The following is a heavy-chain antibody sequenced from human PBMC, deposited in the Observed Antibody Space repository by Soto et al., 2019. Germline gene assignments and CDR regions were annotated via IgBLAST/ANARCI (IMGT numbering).Heavy chain of an antibody. CDR3: ASGATTDTIQSGERNT. V-gene: IGHV3-23*01. Sequence: EVQLLESGGDLVQSGGSLRLSCAASGFTFRNYAMNWVRQAPGKGLEWVSGIMATEGRIYYADSVKGRFTISRDNAKNTLYLQMNSLRAEDTAIYYCASGATTDTIQSGERNTWGLGTLVTVSP. D-gene: IGHD1-26*01. CDR1: GFTFRNYA. J-gene: IGHJ4*02. CDR2: IMATEGRI.